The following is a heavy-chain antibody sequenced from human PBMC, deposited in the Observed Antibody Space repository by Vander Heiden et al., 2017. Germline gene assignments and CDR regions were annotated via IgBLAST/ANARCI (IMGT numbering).Heavy chain of an antibody. J-gene: IGHJ3*02. CDR2: ISSSQGHT. CDR1: GFTFTKYA. Sequence: VLLLESGGGLVQPGGSLTLSCAASGFTFTKYAVNWVRQAQGKGLECVAGISSSQGHTYYADSVKGRFTISRDNSKNTVFLQMNSLRDEDTAIYYCARELQWVPTHDAFDIWGQGTVVIVSS. CDR3: ARELQWVPTHDAFDI. V-gene: IGHV3-23*01. D-gene: IGHD2-15*01.